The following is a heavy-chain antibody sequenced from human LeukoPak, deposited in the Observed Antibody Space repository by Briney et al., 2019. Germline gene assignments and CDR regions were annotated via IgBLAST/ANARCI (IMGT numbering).Heavy chain of an antibody. CDR2: INHSGST. J-gene: IGHJ4*02. V-gene: IGHV4-34*01. D-gene: IGHD3-10*01. Sequence: SETLSLTCAVYGGSFSGYYWSWLRQPPGKGLEWIGEINHSGSTNYNPSLKSRVTISVDTSKNQFSLKLSSVTAADTAVYYCAREESSGSLNYWGQGTLVTVSS. CDR3: AREESSGSLNY. CDR1: GGSFSGYY.